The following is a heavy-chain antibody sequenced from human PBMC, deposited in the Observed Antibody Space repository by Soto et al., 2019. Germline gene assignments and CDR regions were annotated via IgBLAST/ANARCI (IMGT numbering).Heavy chain of an antibody. CDR2: IDHNGSP. Sequence: QVHLEQWGAGPLKPSETLSLTCAVYGASFSGHCWNWIRQPPGKGPEWLGEIDHNGSPNYNPSFNSRVSISTDTSKNQYSLKLSFVTAADTAVYFCARGKSRYGTGTFYNYFYMDVWGKGTTVTVSS. CDR3: ARGKSRYGTGTFYNYFYMDV. D-gene: IGHD3-10*01. V-gene: IGHV4-34*01. J-gene: IGHJ6*03. CDR1: GASFSGHC.